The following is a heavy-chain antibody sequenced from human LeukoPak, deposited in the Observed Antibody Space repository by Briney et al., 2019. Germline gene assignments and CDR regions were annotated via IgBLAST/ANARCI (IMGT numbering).Heavy chain of an antibody. CDR2: IKGDGSKK. J-gene: IGHJ3*02. CDR1: GFIFSRDW. D-gene: IGHD3-22*01. CDR3: ARDSNPGDSSGYYDAFDI. V-gene: IGHV3-7*03. Sequence: GGSLRLSCATSGFIFSRDWMTWVRQAPGKGPEWVANIKGDGSKKNLVDSVKGRFTISRDNAKNSLYLEMSSLRAEDTAVYYCARDSNPGDSSGYYDAFDIWGQGTKVTVSS.